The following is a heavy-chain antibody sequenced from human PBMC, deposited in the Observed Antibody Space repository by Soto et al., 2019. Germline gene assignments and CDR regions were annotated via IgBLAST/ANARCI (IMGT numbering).Heavy chain of an antibody. CDR3: ARDPYDFWSGSRTPDDY. D-gene: IGHD3-3*01. CDR1: GYTFTSYG. V-gene: IGHV1-18*01. CDR2: ISAYNGNT. J-gene: IGHJ4*02. Sequence: ASVKVSCKASGYTFTSYGISWVRQAPGQGLEWMRWISAYNGNTNYAQKLQGRVTMTTDTSTSTAYMELRSLRSDDTAVYYCARDPYDFWSGSRTPDDYWGQGTLVTVSS.